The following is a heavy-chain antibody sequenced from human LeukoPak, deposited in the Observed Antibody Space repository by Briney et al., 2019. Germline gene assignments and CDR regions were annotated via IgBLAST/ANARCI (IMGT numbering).Heavy chain of an antibody. CDR3: AREDPYYYDSSGFV. J-gene: IGHJ4*02. CDR1: GGTFSSYA. D-gene: IGHD3-22*01. Sequence: ASVKVSCKASGGTFSSYAISWVRHAHGQGLEWMGGIIPIFGTANYARKFQGRVTITADESTSTAYMELSSLRSEDTAVYYCAREDPYYYDSSGFVWGQGTLVTVSS. V-gene: IGHV1-69*01. CDR2: IIPIFGTA.